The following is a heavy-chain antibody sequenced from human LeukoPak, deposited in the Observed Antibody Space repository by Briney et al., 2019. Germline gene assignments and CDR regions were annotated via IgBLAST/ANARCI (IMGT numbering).Heavy chain of an antibody. V-gene: IGHV3-9*03. CDR3: AKGKYYYDSSGYYLASAFDY. J-gene: IGHJ4*02. CDR2: ISWNSGSI. Sequence: GGSLRLSCAASGFTLDDYAMHWVRQAPGKGLEWVSGISWNSGSIGYADSVKGRFTISRDNAKNSLYLQMNSLRAEDMALYYCAKGKYYYDSSGYYLASAFDYWGQGTLVTVSS. D-gene: IGHD3-22*01. CDR1: GFTLDDYA.